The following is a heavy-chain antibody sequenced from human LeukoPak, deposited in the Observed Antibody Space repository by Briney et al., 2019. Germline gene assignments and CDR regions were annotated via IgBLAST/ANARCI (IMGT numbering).Heavy chain of an antibody. J-gene: IGHJ6*03. V-gene: IGHV4-61*01. CDR3: ARLTNMEKDVTPTYYMDV. Sequence: KSSETLSLTCTVSGGSISSSRYYWSWIRQPPGKGLEWIGYIYYSGSTNYNPSLKSRVTISVDTSKSQFSLKLSSVTAADTAVYYCARLTNMEKDVTPTYYMDVWGKGTTVTVS. CDR1: GGSISSSRYY. CDR2: IYYSGST. D-gene: IGHD2-8*01.